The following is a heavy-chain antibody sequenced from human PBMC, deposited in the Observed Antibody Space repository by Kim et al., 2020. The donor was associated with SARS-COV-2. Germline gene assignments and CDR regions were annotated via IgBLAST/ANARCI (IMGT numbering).Heavy chain of an antibody. V-gene: IGHV3-11*04. CDR3: ARGGWFGELPSVDAFDI. D-gene: IGHD3-10*01. J-gene: IGHJ3*02. Sequence: VKGRFTIYRDNAKNSLYLQMNSLRAEDTAVYYGARGGWFGELPSVDAFDIWGQGTMVTVSS.